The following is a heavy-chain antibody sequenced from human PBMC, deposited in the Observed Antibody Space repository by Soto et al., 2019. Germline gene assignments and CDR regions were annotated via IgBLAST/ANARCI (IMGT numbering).Heavy chain of an antibody. CDR3: ARDTQYKTRRCAKYKWNGRLDY. D-gene: IGHD1-20*01. V-gene: IGHV1-69*08. CDR2: IIPILGIA. CDR1: GGTFSSYT. J-gene: IGHJ4*02. Sequence: QVQLVQSGAEVKKPGSSVKVSCKASGGTFSSYTISWVRQAPGQGLEWMGRIIPILGIANYAQKFQGRVTISADKSTSTAYMELSSLRSEDTAVYYCARDTQYKTRRCAKYKWNGRLDYWGQGTLVTVSS.